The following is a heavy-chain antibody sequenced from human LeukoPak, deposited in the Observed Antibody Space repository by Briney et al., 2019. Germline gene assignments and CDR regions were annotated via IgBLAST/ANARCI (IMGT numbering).Heavy chain of an antibody. CDR3: ARRRYFDS. Sequence: SETLSLTCSVSGDSISGSFFYWGWIRQPPGKGLEWIGSIFYGGNTSYNPSLKSRVTISVDTSKNQFSLKLSSVTAADTAVYYCARRRYFDSWGQGTLVTVSS. CDR1: GDSISGSFFY. CDR2: IFYGGNT. V-gene: IGHV4-39*01. J-gene: IGHJ4*02.